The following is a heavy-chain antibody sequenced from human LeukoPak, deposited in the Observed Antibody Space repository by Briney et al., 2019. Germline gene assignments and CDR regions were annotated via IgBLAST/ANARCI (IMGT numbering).Heavy chain of an antibody. CDR1: GGSISSYY. CDR3: ARGYSSSWSQRGYFDY. Sequence: SETLSLTCTVSGGSISSYYWSWIRQPAGKGLEWIGRIYTSGSTNYNPSLKSRVTISVDTSKNQFSLKLSSVTAADTAVYYCARGYSSSWSQRGYFDYWGQGTLVTVSS. D-gene: IGHD6-13*01. V-gene: IGHV4-4*07. J-gene: IGHJ4*02. CDR2: IYTSGST.